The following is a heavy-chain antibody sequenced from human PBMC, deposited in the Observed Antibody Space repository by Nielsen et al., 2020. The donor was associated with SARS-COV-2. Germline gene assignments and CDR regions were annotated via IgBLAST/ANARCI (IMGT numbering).Heavy chain of an antibody. CDR3: ARGSDYGDPRGFDF. V-gene: IGHV5-51*01. CDR2: IYPGDSDT. CDR1: GYRFTSYW. Sequence: GGSLRLSCKGSGYRFTSYWIGWVRQISGKGLELMGFIYPGDSDTRYSPSFQGQVTISADKSISTAYLQWSSLKASDTAMYYCARGSDYGDPRGFDFWGQGTLVTVSS. J-gene: IGHJ4*02. D-gene: IGHD4-17*01.